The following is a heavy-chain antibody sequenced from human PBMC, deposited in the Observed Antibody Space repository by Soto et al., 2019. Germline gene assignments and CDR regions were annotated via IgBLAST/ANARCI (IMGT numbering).Heavy chain of an antibody. CDR1: GFTFSSCG. CDR2: ISYDGSNK. D-gene: IGHD5-18*01. V-gene: IGHV3-30*18. Sequence: GGSLRLSCAASGFTFSSCGMHWVRQAPGKGLEWVAVISYDGSNKYYADSVKGRFTISRDNSKNTLYLQMNSLRAEDTAVYYCAKDLRIQRGAYYYYYYGMDVWGPGTTVTVSS. CDR3: AKDLRIQRGAYYYYYYGMDV. J-gene: IGHJ6*02.